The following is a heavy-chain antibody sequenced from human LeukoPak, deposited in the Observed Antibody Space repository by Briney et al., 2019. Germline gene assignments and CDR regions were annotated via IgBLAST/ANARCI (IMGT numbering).Heavy chain of an antibody. D-gene: IGHD4-17*01. J-gene: IGHJ5*02. CDR3: ARDPTHGDYPNWFDP. V-gene: IGHV4-4*07. CDR1: GGSISSYY. CDR2: IYTSGST. Sequence: SETLSLTCTVSGGSISSYYWSWIRQPAGKGLEWIGRIYTSGSTNYNPSLKSRVTMSVDTSKNQFSLKLSSVTAADTAVYYCARDPTHGDYPNWFDPWGQGTLVTVSS.